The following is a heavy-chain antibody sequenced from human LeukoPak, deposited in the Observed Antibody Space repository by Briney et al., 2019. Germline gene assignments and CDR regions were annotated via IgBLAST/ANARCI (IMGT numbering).Heavy chain of an antibody. V-gene: IGHV1-18*01. CDR2: ISAYNGNT. J-gene: IGHJ4*02. CDR1: GYTFTSYD. D-gene: IGHD4-17*01. Sequence: ASVKVSCKASGYTFTSYDINWVRQAPGQGLEWMGWISAYNGNTNYAQKLQGRVTMTTDTSTSTAYMELRSLRSDDTAVYYCARDDDYGDYVSPVRFDYWGQGTLVTVSS. CDR3: ARDDDYGDYVSPVRFDY.